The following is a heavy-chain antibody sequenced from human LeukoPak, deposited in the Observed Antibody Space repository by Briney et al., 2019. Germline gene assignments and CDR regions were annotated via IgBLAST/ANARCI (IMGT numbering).Heavy chain of an antibody. CDR2: IYHSGST. V-gene: IGHV4-38-2*02. D-gene: IGHD1-1*01. CDR1: GYSISSGYY. J-gene: IGHJ5*02. Sequence: PSETLSLTCAVSGYSISSGYYWGWIRQPPGKGLEWIGSIYHSGSTYYNPSLKSRVTISVDTSKNQFSLKLSSVTAADTAVYYCARDRTAGLHLNWFDPGGQGTLVTVSS. CDR3: ARDRTAGLHLNWFDP.